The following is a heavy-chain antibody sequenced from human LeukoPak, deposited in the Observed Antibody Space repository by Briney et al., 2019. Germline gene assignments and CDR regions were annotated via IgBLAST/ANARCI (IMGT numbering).Heavy chain of an antibody. J-gene: IGHJ4*02. D-gene: IGHD3-10*01. V-gene: IGHV1-2*02. Sequence: GASVKVTCKASGYTFTGHYMHWVRQAPGQGLAWMGWINLNSGDSNYAQKFQGRVSMSRDTSISTAYMGLSRLRSDDTAVYYCARVYGSGSKGTDYWGQGTLVSVSS. CDR3: ARVYGSGSKGTDY. CDR1: GYTFTGHY. CDR2: INLNSGDS.